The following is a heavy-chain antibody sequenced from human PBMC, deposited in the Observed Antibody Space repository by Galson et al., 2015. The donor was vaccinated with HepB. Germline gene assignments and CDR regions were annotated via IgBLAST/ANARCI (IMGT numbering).Heavy chain of an antibody. Sequence: SVKVSCKASGYTFTNYGISWVRQAPGQGLEWMGWISAYSGNTNYAQKLQGRVTMTTDTSTSTAYMELRSLRSDDTAVYYCARDITMIVGGDYWGQGTLVTVSS. V-gene: IGHV1-18*01. CDR2: ISAYSGNT. J-gene: IGHJ4*02. CDR1: GYTFTNYG. D-gene: IGHD3-22*01. CDR3: ARDITMIVGGDY.